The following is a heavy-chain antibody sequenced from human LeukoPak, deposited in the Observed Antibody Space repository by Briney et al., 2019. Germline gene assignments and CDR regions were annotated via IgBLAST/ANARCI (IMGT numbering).Heavy chain of an antibody. V-gene: IGHV4-59*01. CDR2: IYYSGST. D-gene: IGHD3-16*02. Sequence: SETLSLTCTVSGGSISSYYWSWIRQPPGKGLEWIGYIYYSGSTYYNPSLKSRVTISVDTSKNQFSLKLSSVTAADTAVYYCARADTYYDYVWGSYRSYYFDYWGQGTLVTVSS. CDR1: GGSISSYY. CDR3: ARADTYYDYVWGSYRSYYFDY. J-gene: IGHJ4*02.